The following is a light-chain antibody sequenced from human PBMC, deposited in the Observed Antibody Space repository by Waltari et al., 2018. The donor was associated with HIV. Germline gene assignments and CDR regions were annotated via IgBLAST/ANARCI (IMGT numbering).Light chain of an antibody. CDR3: SSYTTSSTLGM. Sequence: QSALTQPASVSGSPGQSITISCTGTSSDVGGFNYVSWYQHHPVKAPKLMMYGVSNRPSGVSHRFSGSKSGNTASLTISGLQAEDEADYYCSSYTTSSTLGMFGGGTKLTVL. J-gene: IGLJ3*02. CDR1: SSDVGGFNY. V-gene: IGLV2-14*01. CDR2: GVS.